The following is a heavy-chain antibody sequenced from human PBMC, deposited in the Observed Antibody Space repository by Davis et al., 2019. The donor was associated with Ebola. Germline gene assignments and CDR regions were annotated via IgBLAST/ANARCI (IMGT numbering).Heavy chain of an antibody. J-gene: IGHJ3*02. CDR1: SGPISSGGYY. D-gene: IGHD3-22*01. V-gene: IGHV4-61*08. Sequence: MPSETLSLTCTVSSGPISSGGYYWSWIRQPPGKGLEWIGYIYYSWSTNYNPSLKSLVTISVDTSKNQFSLKLSSVTAADTAVYYCATTYKHYFDSTGYYGSFDIWGRGTMVTVSS. CDR2: IYYSWST. CDR3: ATTYKHYFDSTGYYGSFDI.